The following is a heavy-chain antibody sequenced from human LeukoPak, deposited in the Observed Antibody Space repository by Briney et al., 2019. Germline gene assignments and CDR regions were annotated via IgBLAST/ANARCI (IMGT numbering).Heavy chain of an antibody. V-gene: IGHV6-1*01. Sequence: KASQTLSLTCAISGDSVSSNSAAWNWIRQSPPRGLEWLVRTYYRSKWYNDYAVSVKSRITINPDTSKNQFSLQLNSVTPEDTAVYYCARTDDSSGNQRLDYWGQGTLVTVSS. CDR3: ARTDDSSGNQRLDY. D-gene: IGHD3-22*01. CDR2: TYYRSKWYN. J-gene: IGHJ4*02. CDR1: GDSVSSNSAA.